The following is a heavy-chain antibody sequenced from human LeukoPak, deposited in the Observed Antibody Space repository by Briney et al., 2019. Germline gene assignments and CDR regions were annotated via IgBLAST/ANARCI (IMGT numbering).Heavy chain of an antibody. CDR2: ISFSSGSI. Sequence: PGGSLRLSCAASGFTFSRYNMNWVRQPPGKGLEWVSYISFSSGSISYAESVKGRFTISGDNAKSSLYLQMNSLRDEDTAVYYCTSLNYYYDTGGSPWGQGTLVTVSS. CDR1: GFTFSRYN. D-gene: IGHD3-22*01. J-gene: IGHJ5*02. V-gene: IGHV3-48*02. CDR3: TSLNYYYDTGGSP.